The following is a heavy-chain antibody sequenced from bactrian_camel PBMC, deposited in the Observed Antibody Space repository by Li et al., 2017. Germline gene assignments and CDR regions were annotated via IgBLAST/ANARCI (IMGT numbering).Heavy chain of an antibody. J-gene: IGHJ6*01. CDR1: GSGISGYC. Sequence: HVQLVESGGASVQAGGSLRLSCAASGSGISGYCMGWFRQAPGGERDGIASIDADGRTRYADFVKGRFTISRDKAKNTLYLQMNSLKPEDTAMYYCAARTGLYRCGGLSPSSFAYWGQGTQVTVS. V-gene: IGHV3S26*01. CDR3: AARTGLYRCGGLSPSSFAY. D-gene: IGHD2*01. CDR2: IDADGRT.